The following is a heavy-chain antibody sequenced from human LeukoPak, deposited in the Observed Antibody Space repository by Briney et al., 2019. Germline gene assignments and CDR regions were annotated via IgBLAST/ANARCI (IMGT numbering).Heavy chain of an antibody. CDR3: AKDLRRLAFLDY. CDR1: GFTVTTLA. V-gene: IGHV3-23*01. CDR2: ISGSGGST. D-gene: IGHD3-3*02. Sequence: GGSLRLSCAASGFTVTTLAMTWVRQAPGKGLEWVSAISGSGGSTYYADSVKGRFTISRDNSKNTLYLQMNSLRAEDTAVYYCAKDLRRLAFLDYWGQGTLVTVSS. J-gene: IGHJ4*02.